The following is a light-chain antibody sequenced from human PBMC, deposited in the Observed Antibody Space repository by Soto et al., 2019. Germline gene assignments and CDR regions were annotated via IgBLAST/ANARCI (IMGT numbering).Light chain of an antibody. CDR1: QSVSSY. CDR2: DAS. Sequence: EIVLTQSPATLSLSPGERATLSCRASQSVSSYLAWYQQKPGQAPRLLIYDASNRATGIPARFSGSGSGTDFTLTISSLEPDDFAVYYCQQRSDLPYTFGGGTKVQIK. J-gene: IGKJ4*01. CDR3: QQRSDLPYT. V-gene: IGKV3-11*01.